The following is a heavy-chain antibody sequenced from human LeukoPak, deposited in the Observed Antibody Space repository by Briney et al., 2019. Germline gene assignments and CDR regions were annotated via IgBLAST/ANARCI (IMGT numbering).Heavy chain of an antibody. V-gene: IGHV3-48*01. Sequence: GGSLRLSCAVSGFTFSSFGMNWVRQAPGKGLEWLSYIISSGSTIYYADSVKGRFTTSRDNAKNSLYLKMSGLSAEEKAVYNCASGRFIADWGQGTLVTVSS. CDR1: GFTFSSFG. CDR3: ASGRFIAD. CDR2: IISSGSTI. J-gene: IGHJ4*02. D-gene: IGHD3-3*01.